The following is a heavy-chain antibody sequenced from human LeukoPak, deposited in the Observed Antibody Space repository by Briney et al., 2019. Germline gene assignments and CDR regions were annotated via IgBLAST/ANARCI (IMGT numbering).Heavy chain of an antibody. CDR3: AREEGFDSVRGWFDP. J-gene: IGHJ5*02. Sequence: PSASLSLNCAVTGYNINRGYYGGLIRQPPRKRHTQIGSIYHSGSPYYNPSLKSRVTISVDTSKNQFSLKLSSVTAADTAVYYCAREEGFDSVRGWFDPWGQGTLVTVSS. V-gene: IGHV4-38-2*02. D-gene: IGHD3-9*01. CDR2: IYHSGSP. CDR1: GYNINRGYY.